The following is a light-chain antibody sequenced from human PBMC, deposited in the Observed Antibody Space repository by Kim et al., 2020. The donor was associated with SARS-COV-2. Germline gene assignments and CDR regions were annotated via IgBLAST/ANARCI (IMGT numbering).Light chain of an antibody. CDR2: GAS. CDR3: QQFNNWPLYS. CDR1: QSVNTN. V-gene: IGKV3-15*01. J-gene: IGKJ2*03. Sequence: VSPGETATLSCRASQSVNTNFAWYQQKPGQAPRLLIYGASTRASGVPARFSGSGSGTEFTLTISSLQSEDFAVYYCQQFNNWPLYSFGQGTKLGI.